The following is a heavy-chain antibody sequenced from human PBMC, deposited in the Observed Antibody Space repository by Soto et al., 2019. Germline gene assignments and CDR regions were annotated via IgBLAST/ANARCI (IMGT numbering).Heavy chain of an antibody. CDR3: ARSSGGNFGIIIEGSNWFDP. D-gene: IGHD3-3*01. CDR2: INTHGGST. CDR1: GDTFTSYY. Sequence: ASVKVSCKAPGDTFTSYYLNWVRQAPGQGLEWMGVINTHGGSTKYAQKFQGRITMTRDTSRSIVYMELSSLRSDDTAIYYCARSSGGNFGIIIEGSNWFDPWGQGTLVTVSS. V-gene: IGHV1-46*01. J-gene: IGHJ5*02.